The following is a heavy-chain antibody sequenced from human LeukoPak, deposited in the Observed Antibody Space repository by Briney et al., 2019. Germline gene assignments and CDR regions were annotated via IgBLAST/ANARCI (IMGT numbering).Heavy chain of an antibody. CDR1: GFTFSSYR. Sequence: GGSLRLSCEASGFTFSSYRMNWVRQGPGKGLEWVSSISSSSTYIYYADSVKGRFTISRDNAKNSLYLQMNSLRAEDTAVYYCARGRVGQWLVDAFDIWGQGTMVTVSS. V-gene: IGHV3-21*01. J-gene: IGHJ3*02. CDR3: ARGRVGQWLVDAFDI. CDR2: ISSSSTYI. D-gene: IGHD6-19*01.